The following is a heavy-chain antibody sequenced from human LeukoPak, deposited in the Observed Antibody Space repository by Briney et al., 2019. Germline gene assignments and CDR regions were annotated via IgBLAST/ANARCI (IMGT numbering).Heavy chain of an antibody. CDR2: IYYSGST. V-gene: IGHV4-39*07. D-gene: IGHD6-13*01. J-gene: IGHJ5*02. Sequence: PSETLSLTCTVSGGSISGSSYYWGWIRQPPGKGLEWIGSIYYSGSTNYNPSLKSRVTISVDTSKNQFSLKLSSVTAADTAVYYCARGKAAAGTSWFDPWGQGTLVTVSS. CDR1: GGSISGSSYY. CDR3: ARGKAAAGTSWFDP.